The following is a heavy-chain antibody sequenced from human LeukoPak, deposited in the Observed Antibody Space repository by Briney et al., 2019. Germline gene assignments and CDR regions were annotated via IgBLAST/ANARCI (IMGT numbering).Heavy chain of an antibody. V-gene: IGHV3-7*01. J-gene: IGHJ4*02. CDR2: MKEDGGEI. CDR1: GFIYSEYW. CDR3: VRDRGYSTFDY. D-gene: IGHD4-23*01. Sequence: GGSPRLSCAASGFIYSEYWMSWVRQAPGKGPAWVANMKEDGGEINYVDSVKGRFTISRDNAKNSLYLQMNRLRAEDTAVYYCVRDRGYSTFDYWGQGTLATVSS.